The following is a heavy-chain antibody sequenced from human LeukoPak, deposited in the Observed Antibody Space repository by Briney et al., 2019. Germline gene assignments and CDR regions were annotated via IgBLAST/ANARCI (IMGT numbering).Heavy chain of an antibody. D-gene: IGHD6-6*01. J-gene: IGHJ4*02. CDR1: GYTFTSYY. V-gene: IGHV1-46*03. Sequence: ASVKVSCKASGYTFTSYYMHWVRQAPGQGLEWMGIINPSGGSTSYAQKFQGRVTMTRDTSTSTVYMELSSLRSEDTAVYYCAGQGSQLALDYWGQGTLVTVSS. CDR2: INPSGGST. CDR3: AGQGSQLALDY.